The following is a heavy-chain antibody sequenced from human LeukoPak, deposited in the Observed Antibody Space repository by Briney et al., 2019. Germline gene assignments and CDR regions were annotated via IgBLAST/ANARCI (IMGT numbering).Heavy chain of an antibody. CDR3: AGHYGSGSHNWFDP. Sequence: ASVKVSCKASGGTFSSYAISWVRQAPGQGLEWMGRIIPILGIANYAQKFQGRVTITADKSTSTAYMELSSLRSEDTAVYYCAGHYGSGSHNWFDPWGQGTLVTVSS. CDR1: GGTFSSYA. V-gene: IGHV1-69*04. D-gene: IGHD3-10*01. J-gene: IGHJ5*02. CDR2: IIPILGIA.